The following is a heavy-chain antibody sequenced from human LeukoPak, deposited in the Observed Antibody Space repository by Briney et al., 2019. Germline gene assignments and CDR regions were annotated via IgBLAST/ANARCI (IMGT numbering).Heavy chain of an antibody. D-gene: IGHD3-22*01. Sequence: SETLSLTCTVSGGSISSYYWSWIRQPPGKGLEWIGYIYYSGSTNYNPSLKSRVTISVDTSKNQFSLKLSSVTAADTAVYYCARAPTYYYDSSGYYKEDYYFDFWGQGTLVTVSS. V-gene: IGHV4-59*01. CDR2: IYYSGST. CDR1: GGSISSYY. J-gene: IGHJ4*02. CDR3: ARAPTYYYDSSGYYKEDYYFDF.